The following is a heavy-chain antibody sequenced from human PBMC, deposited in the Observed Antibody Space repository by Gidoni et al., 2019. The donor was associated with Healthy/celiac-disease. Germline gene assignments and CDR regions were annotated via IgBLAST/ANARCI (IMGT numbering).Heavy chain of an antibody. V-gene: IGHV3-30-3*01. CDR2: ISYDGSNK. CDR1: GFTFLSYA. D-gene: IGHD2-15*01. Sequence: QVQLVESGGGVVQPGRSLRLSCAASGFTFLSYAMPWVRQAQGKGMEWVAVISYDGSNKYYADSVKGRFTISRDNSKNTLYLQMNSLRAEDTAVYYCARDSRYCSGGSCYYYYYMDVWGKGTTVTVSS. J-gene: IGHJ6*03. CDR3: ARDSRYCSGGSCYYYYYMDV.